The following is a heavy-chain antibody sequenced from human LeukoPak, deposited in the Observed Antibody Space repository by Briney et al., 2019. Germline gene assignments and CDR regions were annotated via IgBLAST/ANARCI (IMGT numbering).Heavy chain of an antibody. Sequence: ASVKVSCKASGYTFINYGISWVRQAPGQGLEWTGWITAYKGNTKYAQKFQGRVTMTTDTSTSTAYMELRSLRSDDTAVYYCARGVLDVTYYYYYYMDVWGKGTTVTVSS. V-gene: IGHV1-18*01. CDR3: ARGVLDVTYYYYYYMDV. CDR1: GYTFINYG. J-gene: IGHJ6*03. D-gene: IGHD4/OR15-4a*01. CDR2: ITAYKGNT.